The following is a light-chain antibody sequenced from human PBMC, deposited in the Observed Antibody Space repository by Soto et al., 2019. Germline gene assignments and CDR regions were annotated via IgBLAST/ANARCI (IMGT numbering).Light chain of an antibody. CDR2: DAY. J-gene: IGLJ1*01. Sequence: QSVLTQPASVSGSPGQSITISCIGTRSDIGGYNYVSWHQQHPGKAPKLMIYDAYERPSGVPDRFSGSKSGNTASLTVSGLQAEDEADYYCSSYAGSNNYVFGTGTKVTV. V-gene: IGLV2-8*01. CDR1: RSDIGGYNY. CDR3: SSYAGSNNYV.